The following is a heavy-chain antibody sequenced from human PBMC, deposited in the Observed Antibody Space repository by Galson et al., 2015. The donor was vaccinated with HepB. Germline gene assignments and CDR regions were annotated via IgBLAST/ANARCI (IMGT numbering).Heavy chain of an antibody. CDR3: MSWDY. D-gene: IGHD5/OR15-5a*01. J-gene: IGHJ4*02. CDR2: ISDSGGST. V-gene: IGHV3-23*01. Sequence: SLRLSCAASGFTFSSYGMSWVRQAPGKGLEWVSGISDSGGSTLYGDSVKGRFTISRDNSKNTLYLQMNSLRAEDTAVYYCMSWDYWGQGTLVTASS. CDR1: GFTFSSYG.